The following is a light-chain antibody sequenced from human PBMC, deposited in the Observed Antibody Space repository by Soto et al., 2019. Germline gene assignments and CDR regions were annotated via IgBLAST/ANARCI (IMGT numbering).Light chain of an antibody. CDR2: EDD. V-gene: IGLV6-57*03. CDR1: SGSIATNY. Sequence: NFMLTQAHSVSESPGKTVTISCTRSSGSIATNYVQWFQQRPGSAPIIVIYEDDQRPSGVPDRFSGSIDSSSNSASLTISGLQTEDEADYYCQSYDNSNHGVFGGGTKLTVL. J-gene: IGLJ3*02. CDR3: QSYDNSNHGV.